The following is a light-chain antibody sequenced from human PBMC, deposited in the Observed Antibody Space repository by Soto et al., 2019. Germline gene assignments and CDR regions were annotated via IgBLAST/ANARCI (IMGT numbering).Light chain of an antibody. J-gene: IGKJ1*01. CDR2: GAS. V-gene: IGKV3-20*01. CDR3: QQYGSSPWS. Sequence: IVLMQSPATLSVSPGERATLSCRASQSVHFNYLAWYQQKPGQAPRLLFYGASRRATGIPDRFRGSGSGTDFTLTISRLEPGDFAVYYCQQYGSSPWSFGQGTKVDIK. CDR1: QSVHFNY.